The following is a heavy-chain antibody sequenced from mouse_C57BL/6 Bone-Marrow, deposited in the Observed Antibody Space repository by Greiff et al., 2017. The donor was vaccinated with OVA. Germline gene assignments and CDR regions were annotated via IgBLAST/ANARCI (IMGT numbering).Heavy chain of an antibody. V-gene: IGHV1-62-2*01. CDR3: ARHEGEDAMDY. CDR2: FYPGRGSI. Sequence: QVQLQQSGAELVKPGASVKLSCKASGYTFTEYPIPWVKQRSGQGLEWIGWFYPGRGSIQSNEQFKDKATLTADKSSSTVYMALSRLTSEDAAVYFCARHEGEDAMDYWGQGTSVTVSS. J-gene: IGHJ4*01. CDR1: GYTFTEYP.